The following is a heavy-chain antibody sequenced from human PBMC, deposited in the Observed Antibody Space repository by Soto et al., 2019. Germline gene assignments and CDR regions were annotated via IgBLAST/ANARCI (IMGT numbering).Heavy chain of an antibody. J-gene: IGHJ4*02. D-gene: IGHD3-22*01. CDR3: AKTITPYSGDSRGRGALVDY. V-gene: IGHV3-30*18. Sequence: QVQLVESGGGVVQPGRSLRLSCAASGFTFSTYGMHWVRQPPGKGLEWVAVISSDGKSEHYADPVKGGFSISRDNSKNPLSLQMNSLRVEDTGVYYCAKTITPYSGDSRGRGALVDYWGQGTLVTVSS. CDR1: GFTFSTYG. CDR2: ISSDGKSE.